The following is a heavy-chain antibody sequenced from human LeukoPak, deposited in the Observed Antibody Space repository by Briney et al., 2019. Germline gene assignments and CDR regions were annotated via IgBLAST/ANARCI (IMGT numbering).Heavy chain of an antibody. V-gene: IGHV4-61*01. CDR2: IYYSGST. D-gene: IGHD5-18*01. Sequence: SETLSLTCTVSGYSISSGYYWGWIRQPPGKGLEWIGYIYYSGSTNYNPSLKSRVTISVDTSKNQFSLKLSSVTAADTAVYYCARESPVQRGFDYWGQGTLVTVSS. J-gene: IGHJ4*02. CDR1: GYSISSGYY. CDR3: ARESPVQRGFDY.